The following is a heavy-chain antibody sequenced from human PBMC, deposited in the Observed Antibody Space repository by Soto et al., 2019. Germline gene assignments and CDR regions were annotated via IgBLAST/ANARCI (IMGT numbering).Heavy chain of an antibody. CDR2: ISYDGSNK. V-gene: IGHV3-30*18. Sequence: GALRLSCAASGFTFSSYGMHWVRQAPGKGLEWVAVISYDGSNKYYADSVKGRFTISRDNSKNTLYLQMNSLRAEDTAVYYCAKGAYSSSWNYYYYGMDVWGQGTTVTVSS. D-gene: IGHD6-13*01. CDR3: AKGAYSSSWNYYYYGMDV. CDR1: GFTFSSYG. J-gene: IGHJ6*02.